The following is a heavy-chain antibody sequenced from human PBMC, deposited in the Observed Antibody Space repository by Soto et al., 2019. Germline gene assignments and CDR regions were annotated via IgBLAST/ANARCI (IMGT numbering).Heavy chain of an antibody. CDR3: AKGASTTVFAFNDY. J-gene: IGHJ4*02. CDR2: ISWNSGNI. CDR1: GFTFDDYA. D-gene: IGHD4-17*01. Sequence: EVQLVESGGGLVQPGNSLRLSCAASGFTFDDYAMHWFRQAPGKCLECVSSISWNSGNILYADSVKGRFTISRDNAKNSLYLQMTSLRAEDTALYYCAKGASTTVFAFNDYWGQGTLVTVSS. V-gene: IGHV3-9*01.